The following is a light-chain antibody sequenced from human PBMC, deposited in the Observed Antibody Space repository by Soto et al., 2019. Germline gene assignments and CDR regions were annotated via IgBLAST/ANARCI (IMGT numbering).Light chain of an antibody. CDR2: QDS. V-gene: IGLV3-1*01. CDR1: KLGDKY. J-gene: IGLJ2*01. Sequence: SYELTQPPSVSVSPGQTASITCSGDKLGDKYACWYQQKPGQSPVLVIYQDSKRPSGIPERFSGSKSGNTATLTISGTQAMDEADYYCQARDSSTPVVFGGGTKVTVL. CDR3: QARDSSTPVV.